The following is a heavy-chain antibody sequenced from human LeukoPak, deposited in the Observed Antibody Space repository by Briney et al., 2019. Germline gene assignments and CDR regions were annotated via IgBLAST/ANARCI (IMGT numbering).Heavy chain of an antibody. CDR1: GYTFTGYY. J-gene: IGHJ4*02. CDR2: INPNSGGT. Sequence: ASVKVSCKASGYTFTGYYMHWVRQAPGRGLEWMGWINPNSGGTNYAQRFQGRVTMTRDTSISTAYMELSRLRSDDTAVYYCAREGYCSSTSCYPDYWGQGTLVTVSS. D-gene: IGHD2-2*01. CDR3: AREGYCSSTSCYPDY. V-gene: IGHV1-2*02.